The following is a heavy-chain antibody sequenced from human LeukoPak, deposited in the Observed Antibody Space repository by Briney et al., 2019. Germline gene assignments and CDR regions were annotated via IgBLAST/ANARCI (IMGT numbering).Heavy chain of an antibody. CDR1: VYTFTSYG. V-gene: IGHV1-18*01. J-gene: IGHJ4*02. Sequence: GASVKVSCKASVYTFTSYGIRWVRQAPGQGLEWMGWISAYNGNTNYAQKLQGRVTMTTDTSTSTAYMELRSLRSDDTAVYYCARVDCSGGSCYSGFDYWGQGTLVTVSS. CDR2: ISAYNGNT. CDR3: ARVDCSGGSCYSGFDY. D-gene: IGHD2-15*01.